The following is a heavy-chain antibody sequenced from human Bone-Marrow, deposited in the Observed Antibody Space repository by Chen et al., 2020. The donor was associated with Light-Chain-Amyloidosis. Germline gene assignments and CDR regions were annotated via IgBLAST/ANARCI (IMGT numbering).Heavy chain of an antibody. CDR1: GYTFTNYA. CDR3: ARSAPLAKRFLEWFFNGGLDF. J-gene: IGHJ4*02. V-gene: IGHV1-3*04. Sequence: QVQLVQSGAELKRSGASVKISCKASGYTFTNYAMHWLRKAPGQSPEWMGWINTGDYDTKYSQKFQGRVTIYRDTSASTVYMELSSLRSEDTAVYYCARSAPLAKRFLEWFFNGGLDFRGQGTLVTVSS. CDR2: INTGDYDT. D-gene: IGHD3-3*01.